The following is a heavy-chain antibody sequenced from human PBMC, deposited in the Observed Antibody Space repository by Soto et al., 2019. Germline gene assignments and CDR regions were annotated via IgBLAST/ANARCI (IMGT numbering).Heavy chain of an antibody. CDR2: ISNDGTNK. V-gene: IGHV3-30-3*01. CDR1: GFTLSGYA. Sequence: PGGSLRLSCAASGFTLSGYAMHWVRQAPGKGLEWVAIISNDGTNKHYADSVRGRFTISRDTSKNSLYLEMHSLRPEDTAVFYCARDGGIRGLWLGPDHWGQGTQVTVSS. D-gene: IGHD5-18*01. J-gene: IGHJ4*02. CDR3: ARDGGIRGLWLGPDH.